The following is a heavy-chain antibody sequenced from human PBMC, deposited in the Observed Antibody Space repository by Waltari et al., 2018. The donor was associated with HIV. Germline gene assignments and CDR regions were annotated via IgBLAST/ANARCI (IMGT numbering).Heavy chain of an antibody. D-gene: IGHD3-22*01. Sequence: EVQLVESGGGLVQPGGSLRLSCAASGFPFSTYEMNWVRQAPGKGLEWITYISGSGITIYYADSVKGRLTISRDNANNSLYLQMNSLRAEDTAVYYCARSGLYDTSGYYAPFGYWGQGTLVTVSS. CDR3: ARSGLYDTSGYYAPFGY. CDR2: ISGSGITI. CDR1: GFPFSTYE. J-gene: IGHJ4*02. V-gene: IGHV3-48*03.